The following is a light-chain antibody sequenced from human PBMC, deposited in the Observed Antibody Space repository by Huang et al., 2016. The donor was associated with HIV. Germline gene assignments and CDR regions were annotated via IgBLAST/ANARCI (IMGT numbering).Light chain of an antibody. CDR2: YAS. Sequence: EIVLTQSLDFQSVTPKEKVPITCRGSQSIGSSIHWYQQKPGQSPQLLIRYASQSISGVPSRFSGRGSGTDFTLTINSLEAEDAATYYCHQSSSLPLTFGQGTRLEIK. CDR3: HQSSSLPLT. J-gene: IGKJ5*01. V-gene: IGKV6-21*02. CDR1: QSIGSS.